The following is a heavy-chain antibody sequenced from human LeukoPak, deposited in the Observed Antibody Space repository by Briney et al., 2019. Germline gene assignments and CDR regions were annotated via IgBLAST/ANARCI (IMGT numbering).Heavy chain of an antibody. D-gene: IGHD1-14*01. Sequence: ASVKVSCKASRGTFSSYTISWVRQAPGQGLEWMGRIIPILGIANYAQKFQGRVTITADKSTSTAYMELSSLRSEDTAVYYCARVAEPGLFDYWGQGTLVTVSS. J-gene: IGHJ4*02. V-gene: IGHV1-69*02. CDR3: ARVAEPGLFDY. CDR2: IIPILGIA. CDR1: RGTFSSYT.